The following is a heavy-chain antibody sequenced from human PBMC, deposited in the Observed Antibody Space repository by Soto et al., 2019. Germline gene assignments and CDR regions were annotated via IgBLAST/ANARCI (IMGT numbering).Heavy chain of an antibody. V-gene: IGHV1-2*02. D-gene: IGHD4-17*01. CDR2: INPNSGGT. J-gene: IGHJ4*02. Sequence: ASVKVSCKASGYTFTGYYMHWVRQAPGQGREWMGWINPNSGGTNYAQKFQGRVTMTRDTSISTAYMELSRLRSDDTAVYYCARASVTTSFDYWAQGTLVTVSS. CDR3: ARASVTTSFDY. CDR1: GYTFTGYY.